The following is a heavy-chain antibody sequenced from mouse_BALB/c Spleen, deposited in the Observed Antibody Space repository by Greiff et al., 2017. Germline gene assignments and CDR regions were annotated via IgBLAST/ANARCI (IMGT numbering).Heavy chain of an antibody. CDR1: GYSFTGYN. CDR2: IDPYNGGT. Sequence: EVKLQESGPELGKPGASVKISCKASGYSFTGYNMYWVKQSHRKSLEWIGYIDPYNGGTSYNQKSKGKATLTVDKSSSTAYMHLNSLTSEDSAIYYCARSGIYAMDYWGQGTSVTVSS. V-gene: IGHV1S135*01. J-gene: IGHJ4*01. D-gene: IGHD1-3*01. CDR3: ARSGIYAMDY.